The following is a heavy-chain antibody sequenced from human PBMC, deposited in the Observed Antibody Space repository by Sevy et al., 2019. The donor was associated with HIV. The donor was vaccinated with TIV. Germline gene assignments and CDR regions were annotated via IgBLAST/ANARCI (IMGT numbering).Heavy chain of an antibody. CDR3: ARYYYDSSGYYDYNGMDV. Sequence: GESLKISCKASGYTFTSYDINWVRQATGQGLEWMGWMNSNSGNTGYAQKFQGRVTMTRNTCISTAYMELSSLRSEDTTVYYCARYYYDSSGYYDYNGMDVWGQGTTVTVSS. CDR2: MNSNSGNT. V-gene: IGHV1-8*01. CDR1: GYTFTSYD. J-gene: IGHJ6*02. D-gene: IGHD3-22*01.